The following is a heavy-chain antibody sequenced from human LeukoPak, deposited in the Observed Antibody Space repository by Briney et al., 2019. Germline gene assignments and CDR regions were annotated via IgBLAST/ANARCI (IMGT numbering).Heavy chain of an antibody. Sequence: ASVKVSCKASGYIFTNYGLTWVRQAPGQGLEWMGWINTNNGNTNYAQKFQGRVTMTTDTSTTTAYLELRSLRSDGTDVYYCARGPIAAAGDYWGQGTLVTVSS. D-gene: IGHD6-13*01. J-gene: IGHJ4*02. V-gene: IGHV1-18*01. CDR1: GYIFTNYG. CDR2: INTNNGNT. CDR3: ARGPIAAAGDY.